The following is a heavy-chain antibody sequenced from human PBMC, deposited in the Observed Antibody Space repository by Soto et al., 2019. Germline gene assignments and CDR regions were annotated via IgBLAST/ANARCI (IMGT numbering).Heavy chain of an antibody. D-gene: IGHD1-20*01. CDR1: GFTFSSYG. Sequence: QAQLVESGGGVVQPGRSLRLSCAASGFTFSSYGMHWIRQDPGKGLEWVAFTWYDGRNNYYADSVKGRFTISRDNSNNTLYLQLHSLRAEDTAVYYSARDFVYTWKSHWFDPWGQGTLVTVSS. V-gene: IGHV3-33*01. CDR2: TWYDGRNN. CDR3: ARDFVYTWKSHWFDP. J-gene: IGHJ5*02.